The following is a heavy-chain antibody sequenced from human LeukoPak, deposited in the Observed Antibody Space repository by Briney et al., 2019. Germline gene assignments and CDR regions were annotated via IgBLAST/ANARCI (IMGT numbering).Heavy chain of an antibody. CDR2: IRLDGSNK. J-gene: IGHJ4*02. CDR3: AKNDYASGSYYYFDY. D-gene: IGHD3-10*01. CDR1: GFTFSNYG. V-gene: IGHV3-30*02. Sequence: TGGSLRLSCAASGFTFSNYGMHWVRQAPRKGLEWVAFIRLDGSNKYYADSVKGRFTISRDNSKNTLYLQMNSLRAEDTAVYYCAKNDYASGSYYYFDYWGQGTLVTVSS.